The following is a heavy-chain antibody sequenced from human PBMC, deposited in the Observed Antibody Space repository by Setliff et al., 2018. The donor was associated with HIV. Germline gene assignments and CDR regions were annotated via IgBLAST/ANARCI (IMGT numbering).Heavy chain of an antibody. J-gene: IGHJ4*02. CDR3: MRQTYYYGSGSYFPPDY. CDR1: GGTLSSYA. CDR2: IIPIFGAA. Sequence: GASVKVSCKASGGTLSSYAISWVRRAPGQGLEWMGGIIPIFGAANYAQKFQGRVTITTDASTSAVYMELSSLGSEDTAVYYCMRQTYYYGSGSYFPPDYWGQGTLVTVSS. V-gene: IGHV1-69*05. D-gene: IGHD3-10*01.